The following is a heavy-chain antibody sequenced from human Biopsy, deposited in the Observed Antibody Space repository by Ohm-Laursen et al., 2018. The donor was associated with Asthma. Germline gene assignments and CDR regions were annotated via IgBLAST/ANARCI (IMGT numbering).Heavy chain of an antibody. D-gene: IGHD3-22*01. CDR1: GFAVSRDY. CDR2: IYSGGTS. J-gene: IGHJ4*02. V-gene: IGHV3-53*01. Sequence: LRLSCAASGFAVSRDYMFWVRQAPGKGLEWVSVIYSGGTSHTADSVRGRFTISRGYSKNTLYLQTHSLRAEDTAVYYCARGDSSNWSHYYFDYWGQGTLVTVSS. CDR3: ARGDSSNWSHYYFDY.